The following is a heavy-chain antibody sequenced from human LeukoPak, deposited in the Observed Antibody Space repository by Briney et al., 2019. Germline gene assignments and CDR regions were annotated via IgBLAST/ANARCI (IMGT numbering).Heavy chain of an antibody. CDR2: IKQDGSEK. CDR3: AKEGYYYDSSGYLYYFDY. CDR1: GFTFSSYW. Sequence: GGSLRLSCAASGFTFSSYWMSWVRQAPGKGLEWVANIKQDGSEKYYVDSVKGRFTISRDNAKNSLYLQMNSLRADDTAVYYCAKEGYYYDSSGYLYYFDYWGQGTLVTVSS. D-gene: IGHD3-22*01. J-gene: IGHJ4*02. V-gene: IGHV3-7*01.